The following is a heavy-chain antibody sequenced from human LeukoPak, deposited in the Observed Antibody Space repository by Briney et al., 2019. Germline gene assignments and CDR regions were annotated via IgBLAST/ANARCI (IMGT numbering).Heavy chain of an antibody. J-gene: IGHJ6*03. CDR3: ARVSGAGELLYYYYYFMDV. D-gene: IGHD3-10*01. V-gene: IGHV4-34*01. CDR1: GGSFSGYY. CDR2: INHSGST. Sequence: PSETLSLTCAVYGGSFSGYYWSWIRQPPGKGLEWIGEINHSGSTNYNPSLKSRVTISVDTSKNQFSLKLSSVTAEDTAVYYCARVSGAGELLYYYYYFMDVWGIGTTVTISS.